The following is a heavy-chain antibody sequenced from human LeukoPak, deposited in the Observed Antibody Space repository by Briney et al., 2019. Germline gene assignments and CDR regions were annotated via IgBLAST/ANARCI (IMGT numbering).Heavy chain of an antibody. CDR3: ARVGYCSGGNCEKFDP. D-gene: IGHD2-15*01. J-gene: IGHJ5*02. Sequence: ASVKVSCKASGYTFTGYYMHWVRQAPGQGLEWMGWINTNTGNPTYAQGFTGRFVFSLDTSVSTAYLQISSLKAEDTAVYYCARVGYCSGGNCEKFDPWGQGTLVTVSS. CDR1: GYTFTGYY. V-gene: IGHV7-4-1*02. CDR2: INTNTGNP.